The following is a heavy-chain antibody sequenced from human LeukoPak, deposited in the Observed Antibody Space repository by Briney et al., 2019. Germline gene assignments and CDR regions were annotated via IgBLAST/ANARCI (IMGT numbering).Heavy chain of an antibody. Sequence: PSETLSLTCTVSGGSISSGGYYWSWIRQHPGKGLEWIGYIYYSGSTYYNPSLKSRVTISVDTSKNQFSLKLSSVTAADTAVYYCARDRTYYDFWSGLRWFDPWGQGTLVTVSS. V-gene: IGHV4-31*03. CDR3: ARDRTYYDFWSGLRWFDP. CDR1: GGSISSGGYY. J-gene: IGHJ5*02. CDR2: IYYSGST. D-gene: IGHD3-3*01.